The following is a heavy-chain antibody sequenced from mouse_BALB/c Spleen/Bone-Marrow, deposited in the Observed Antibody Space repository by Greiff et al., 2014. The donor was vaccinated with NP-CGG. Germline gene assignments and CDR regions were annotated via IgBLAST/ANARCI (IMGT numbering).Heavy chain of an antibody. V-gene: IGHV1S81*02. CDR1: GYSFTSYY. D-gene: IGHD5-1*01. Sequence: VQLEESGAELVKPWASVKLSCKASGYSFTSYYVYWVKQRPGQGLEWIGEINPSNGGTNFNAKFKSRTTLTVDKSSITTDMQLSNLTSGDSAVYYCTRLPHWGQGTSVTVSS. J-gene: IGHJ4*01. CDR2: INPSNGGT. CDR3: TRLPH.